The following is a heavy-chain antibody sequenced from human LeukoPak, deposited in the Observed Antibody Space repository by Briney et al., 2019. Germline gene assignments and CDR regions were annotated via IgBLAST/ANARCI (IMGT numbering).Heavy chain of an antibody. J-gene: IGHJ4*02. CDR2: IIPILGIA. V-gene: IGHV1-69*04. CDR1: GGTFSSYA. CDR3: ARYGGNSGGFGY. Sequence: SVKVSCKASGGTFSSYAISWVRQAPGQGLEWMGRIIPILGIANYAQKFQGRVTITADKSTSTAYMELSSLRSEDTAVYYCARYGGNSGGFGYWGQGTLVTVSS. D-gene: IGHD4-23*01.